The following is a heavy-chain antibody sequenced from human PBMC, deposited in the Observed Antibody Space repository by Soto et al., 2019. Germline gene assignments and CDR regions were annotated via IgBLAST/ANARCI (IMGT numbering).Heavy chain of an antibody. D-gene: IGHD6-13*01. CDR3: ARHSDKYVSSWYGLGY. V-gene: IGHV4-39*01. CDR1: GDSFTIDSYY. CDR2: ISHSGTT. J-gene: IGHJ4*02. Sequence: QLQLQESGPGLVKPSEPLSLTCTVSGDSFTIDSYYWAWIRQPPGKVLEWLGTISHSGTTFHNPSLKGRLTMSVDTSKNQFSLNLSAVTAADTALYYCARHSDKYVSSWYGLGYWGQGTLVTVSS.